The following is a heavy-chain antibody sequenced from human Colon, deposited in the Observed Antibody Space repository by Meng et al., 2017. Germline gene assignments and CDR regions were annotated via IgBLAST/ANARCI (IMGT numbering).Heavy chain of an antibody. Sequence: GESLKISCVGSGFIFNNYGMNWVRQASGKGLEGVSDISGSGDSTYYADSVKGRFTISRDNSRNTLYLQMNSLRVEDTAMYYCAKRRRDGYNSEFDSWGQGILVTVSS. CDR1: GFIFNNYG. D-gene: IGHD5-24*01. CDR3: AKRRRDGYNSEFDS. CDR2: ISGSGDST. V-gene: IGHV3-23*01. J-gene: IGHJ4*02.